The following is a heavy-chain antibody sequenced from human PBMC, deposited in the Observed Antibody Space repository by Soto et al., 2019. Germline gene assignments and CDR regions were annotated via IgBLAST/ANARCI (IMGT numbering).Heavy chain of an antibody. CDR1: GGSLSSSIYY. J-gene: IGHJ4*02. CDR3: ASQSRITMVRGVILGQFDY. Sequence: PSETLSLTCTVSGGSLSSSIYYWGWIRQPPGKGLEWIGSIYYSGSTYYNPSLKSRVTISVDTSKNQFSLKLSSVTAADTAVYYCASQSRITMVRGVILGQFDYWGQGTLVTVSS. D-gene: IGHD3-10*01. CDR2: IYYSGST. V-gene: IGHV4-39*01.